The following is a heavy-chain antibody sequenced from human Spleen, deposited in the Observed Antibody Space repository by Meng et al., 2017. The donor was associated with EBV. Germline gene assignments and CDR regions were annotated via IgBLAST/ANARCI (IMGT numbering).Heavy chain of an antibody. CDR2: IYHSGRS. J-gene: IGHJ5*02. D-gene: IGHD2/OR15-2a*01. V-gene: IGHV4-4*02. CDR1: GWSISSSDW. CDR3: ARWRRNSRNYLAGFDP. Sequence: SGTGLVGASGTSCLTCAVSGWSISSSDWWSWVRQSPEKGLEWIGEIYHSGRSNYNPSLKSRVTMSVNKSKNQFSLNLSSVTAADTAVYYCARWRRNSRNYLAGFDPWGQGTLVTVSS.